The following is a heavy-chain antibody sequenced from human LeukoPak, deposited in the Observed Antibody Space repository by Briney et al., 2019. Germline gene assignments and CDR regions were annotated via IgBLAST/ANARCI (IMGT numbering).Heavy chain of an antibody. CDR3: AMGGNYGIDY. D-gene: IGHD1-26*01. CDR2: IYNSGST. V-gene: IGHV4-39*01. CDR1: SGSVSSTIYY. J-gene: IGHJ4*02. Sequence: SETLSLTCTASSGSVSSTIYYWGWIRQPPGKVREWIGSIYNSGSTYYNPALKSRVTMSVDTSKNQFSLKLTSVTAADTAVYYCAMGGNYGIDYWGQGTLITVSS.